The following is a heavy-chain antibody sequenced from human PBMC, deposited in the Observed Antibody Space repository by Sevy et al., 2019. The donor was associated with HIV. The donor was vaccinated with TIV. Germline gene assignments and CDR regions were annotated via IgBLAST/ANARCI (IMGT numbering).Heavy chain of an antibody. Sequence: ASVKVSCKASGYTFTDYYMHWVRQAPGQGLEWMGRINPKSGGTNYAQTFQGRVTMTRDTSISTAYMELSRLRSDDTAVYYSARYCSSTSCYAPPFDYWGQGTLVTVSS. CDR1: GYTFTDYY. J-gene: IGHJ4*02. CDR3: ARYCSSTSCYAPPFDY. CDR2: INPKSGGT. D-gene: IGHD2-2*01. V-gene: IGHV1-2*06.